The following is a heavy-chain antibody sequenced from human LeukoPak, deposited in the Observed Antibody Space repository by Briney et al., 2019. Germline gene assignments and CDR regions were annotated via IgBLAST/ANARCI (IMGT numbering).Heavy chain of an antibody. J-gene: IGHJ4*02. CDR3: AVWTSGNY. CDR2: MDPSGSQK. Sequence: GGSLRLSCAASGFTLKRSWMNWVRQAPGKGLEWVANMDPSGSQKRYVDSVKGRFTISRDNPGTSLYLEMYSLRAEDTAIYYCAVWTSGNYWGQGTLVTVSS. V-gene: IGHV3-7*01. D-gene: IGHD1-1*01. CDR1: GFTLKRSW.